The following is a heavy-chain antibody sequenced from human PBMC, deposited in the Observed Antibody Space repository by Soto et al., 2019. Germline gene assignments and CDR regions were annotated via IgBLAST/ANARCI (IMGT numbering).Heavy chain of an antibody. J-gene: IGHJ4*02. CDR3: AGHAVHGSCFTHN. CDR1: CGSISSSSYY. V-gene: IGHV4-39*01. CDR2: IYYSGST. D-gene: IGHD6-19*01. Sequence: QLQLQESGPGLVKPSETLSLTCTVSCGSISSSSYYWGWIRQPPGKGLEWIGSIYYSGSTYYNPSREIRVTISVDTYKNQFSLKLSSVTAADTAVYYCAGHAVHGSCFTHNWGQGTLVTVSS.